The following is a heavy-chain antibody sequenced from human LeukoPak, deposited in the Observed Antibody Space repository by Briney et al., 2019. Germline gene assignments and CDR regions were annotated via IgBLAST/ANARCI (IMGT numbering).Heavy chain of an antibody. D-gene: IGHD3-3*01. J-gene: IGHJ4*02. CDR3: ARDGGSSTIFGVVIPYFDY. Sequence: SVKVSCKASGGTFSSYAISWVRQAPGQGLEWMGGIIPIFSTANYAQKFQGRVTITTDESTSTAYMELRSLRSEDTAVYYCARDGGSSTIFGVVIPYFDYWGQGTLVTVSS. CDR1: GGTFSSYA. V-gene: IGHV1-69*05. CDR2: IIPIFSTA.